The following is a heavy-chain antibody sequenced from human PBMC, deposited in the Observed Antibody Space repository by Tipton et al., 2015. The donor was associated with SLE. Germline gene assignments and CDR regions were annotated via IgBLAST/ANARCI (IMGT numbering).Heavy chain of an antibody. Sequence: TLSLTCTVSGGSIGSGSYYWSWIRQPAGKGLEWIGRIYTSGSTNYNPSLKSRVTISVDTSKNQFSLKLSSVTAADTAVYYCARALVVPAAIIAGDAFDIWGQGTMVTVSS. V-gene: IGHV4-61*02. CDR1: GGSIGSGSYY. CDR2: IYTSGST. D-gene: IGHD2-2*01. J-gene: IGHJ3*02. CDR3: ARALVVPAAIIAGDAFDI.